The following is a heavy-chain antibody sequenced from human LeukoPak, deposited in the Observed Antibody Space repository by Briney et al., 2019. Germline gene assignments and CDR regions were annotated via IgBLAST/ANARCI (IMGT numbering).Heavy chain of an antibody. CDR3: VRGVTIYDSSGYFDY. D-gene: IGHD3-22*01. J-gene: IGHJ4*02. V-gene: IGHV3-30-3*01. Sequence: GGSLRLSCAASGFGFSVCAMHWVRQAPGKGLEWVATISYDGNNKHYTDSVEGRFTISRGNPKNTLYLQMNTLKIEDTAMYYCVRGVTIYDSSGYFDYWGQGTLVTVSS. CDR2: ISYDGNNK. CDR1: GFGFSVCA.